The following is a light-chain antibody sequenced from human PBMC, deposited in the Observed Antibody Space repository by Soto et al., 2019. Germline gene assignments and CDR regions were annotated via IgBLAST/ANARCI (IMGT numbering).Light chain of an antibody. CDR2: DVS. V-gene: IGLV2-14*01. CDR3: SSYANSDTVI. Sequence: QSVLTQPASASGSPGQSITISCTGTSSDVGTYNFVSWYRQHPVKAPILIIFDVSSRPSGISNRFSGSKSGNTASLTISGVQAEDEADYYCSSYANSDTVIFGGGTKVTVL. CDR1: SSDVGTYNF. J-gene: IGLJ2*01.